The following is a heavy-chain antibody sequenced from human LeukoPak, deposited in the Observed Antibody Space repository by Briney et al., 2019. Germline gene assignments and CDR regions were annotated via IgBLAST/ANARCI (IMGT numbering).Heavy chain of an antibody. CDR3: ARDPIPLLGRAFDV. J-gene: IGHJ3*01. D-gene: IGHD2-21*01. CDR2: IYYSGST. V-gene: IGHV4-31*03. CDR1: GGSISSGGYY. Sequence: SETLSLTCTVSGGSISSGGYYWSWIRQHPGKGLEWIGYIYYSGSTYYNPSLKSRVTISVDTSKNQFSLKLSSVTAADTAVYYCARDPIPLLGRAFDVWGQGAVVTVSS.